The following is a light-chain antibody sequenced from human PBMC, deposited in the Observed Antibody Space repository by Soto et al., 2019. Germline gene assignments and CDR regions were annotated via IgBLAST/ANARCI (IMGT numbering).Light chain of an antibody. CDR2: AAS. J-gene: IGKJ1*01. Sequence: DIQMTQSPSSLSASVGDRVTITCRASQSINKWLAWHQQKPGKAPELLIYAASTLQSGVPSRFSGSGSGTDFTLTISCLQSEDFATYYCQQYYSFPWTFGQGTKVDIK. V-gene: IGKV1-5*01. CDR1: QSINKW. CDR3: QQYYSFPWT.